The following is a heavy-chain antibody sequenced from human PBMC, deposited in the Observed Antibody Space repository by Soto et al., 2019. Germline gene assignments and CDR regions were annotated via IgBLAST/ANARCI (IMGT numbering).Heavy chain of an antibody. CDR2: ISAYNGNT. V-gene: IGHV1-18*04. D-gene: IGHD6-19*01. Sequence: ASVKVSCKASGYTFTSYGISWVRQAPGQGLEWMGWISAYNGNTNYAQKLQGRVTMTTDTSTSTGYMELRSLRSDDTAVYYCARDQEYSSGWFDYWGQGTLVTVSS. CDR1: GYTFTSYG. J-gene: IGHJ4*02. CDR3: ARDQEYSSGWFDY.